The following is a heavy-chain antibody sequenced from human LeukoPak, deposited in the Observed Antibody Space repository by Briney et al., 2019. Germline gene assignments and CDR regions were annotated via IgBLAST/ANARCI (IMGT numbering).Heavy chain of an antibody. J-gene: IGHJ4*02. CDR1: GYTFTSYA. D-gene: IGHD6-6*01. V-gene: IGHV1-3*01. CDR2: INAGNGNT. CDR3: ARDYIAVRLGWNGVYDY. Sequence: GASVKVSCKASGYTFTSYAMHWVRQAPGQRLEWMGWINAGNGNTKYSQKFQGRVTITRDTSASTAYMELSSLRSEDTAVYYCARDYIAVRLGWNGVYDYWGQGTLVTVSS.